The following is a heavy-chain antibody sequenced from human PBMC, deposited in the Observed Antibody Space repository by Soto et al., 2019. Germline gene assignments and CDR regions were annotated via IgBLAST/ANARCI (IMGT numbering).Heavy chain of an antibody. CDR3: ALETGYSSGWTTRYFEL. Sequence: QVQLVQSGAEVKKPGSSVKVSCKASGGTFSSYAISWVRQAPGQGLEWMGGIIPIFGTANYAQKFQGRVTITADESTSTAYMELSSLRSEDTAVYYCALETGYSSGWTTRYFELWGRGTLVTVSS. J-gene: IGHJ2*01. V-gene: IGHV1-69*01. CDR1: GGTFSSYA. CDR2: IIPIFGTA. D-gene: IGHD6-19*01.